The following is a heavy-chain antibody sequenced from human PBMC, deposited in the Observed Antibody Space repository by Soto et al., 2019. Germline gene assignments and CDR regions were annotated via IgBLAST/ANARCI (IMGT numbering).Heavy chain of an antibody. V-gene: IGHV3-11*01. CDR2: INPGGDVI. CDR1: GFSLREYY. J-gene: IGHJ4*02. Sequence: PVGSLRLSCAASGFSLREYYMTWIRQAPGKGLELLSYINPGGDVIKYADSVKGRFTISRDNAKNSLYLHMNNLRAEDTAVYYCTRDPRIADFWGQGTLVTVSS. D-gene: IGHD2-21*01. CDR3: TRDPRIADF.